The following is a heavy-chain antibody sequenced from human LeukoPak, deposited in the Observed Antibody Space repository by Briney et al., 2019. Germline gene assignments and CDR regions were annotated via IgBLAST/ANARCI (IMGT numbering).Heavy chain of an antibody. J-gene: IGHJ6*02. D-gene: IGHD3-9*01. CDR2: IYYSGST. CDR3: AKGGFYDILTGPWGMDV. CDR1: GGSFSGYY. Sequence: SETLSLTCAVYGGSFSGYYWSWIRQPPGKGLEWIGYIYYSGSTYYNPSLKSRVTISIDTSKNQFSLKLSSVSAADTAVYYCAKGGFYDILTGPWGMDVWGQGTTVTVSS. V-gene: IGHV4-34*01.